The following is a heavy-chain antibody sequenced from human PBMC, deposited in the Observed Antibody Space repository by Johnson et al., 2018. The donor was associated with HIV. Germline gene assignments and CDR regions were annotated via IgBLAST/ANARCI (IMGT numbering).Heavy chain of an antibody. CDR3: ATDEALGWELDPDAFDI. CDR2: ISYDGSNK. J-gene: IGHJ3*02. V-gene: IGHV3-30*03. Sequence: QVQLVESGGGVVQPGRSLRLSCAASGFTFSTYGMHWVRQAPGKGLEWVAVISYDGSNKYYAASVKGRFTISRDNSKNTLYQQMNSLRAEDTAVYYCATDEALGWELDPDAFDIWGQGTMVTVSS. CDR1: GFTFSTYG. D-gene: IGHD1-26*01.